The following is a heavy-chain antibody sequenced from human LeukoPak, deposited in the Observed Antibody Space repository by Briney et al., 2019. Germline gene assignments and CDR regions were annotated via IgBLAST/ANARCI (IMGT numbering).Heavy chain of an antibody. CDR2: IYPGDSET. V-gene: IGHV5-51*01. CDR3: ARTFCGGDCYSYYFDY. D-gene: IGHD2-21*02. Sequence: GESLKISCKGSEYSFASYWIVWVRQMPGKGLEWMGIIYPGDSETTYSPSFQGQVTISADRSISTAYLQWSSLKASDTAMYYCARTFCGGDCYSYYFDYWGQGTLVTVSS. CDR1: EYSFASYW. J-gene: IGHJ4*02.